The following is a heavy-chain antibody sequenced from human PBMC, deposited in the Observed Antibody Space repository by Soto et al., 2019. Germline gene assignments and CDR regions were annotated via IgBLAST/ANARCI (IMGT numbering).Heavy chain of an antibody. D-gene: IGHD1-1*01. CDR2: IYSGGST. V-gene: IGHV3-53*01. J-gene: IGHJ4*02. CDR1: GFPVSNNY. Sequence: PGGSLRLSCAVSGFPVSNNYMTWVGQAPGKGLEWVSVIYSGGSTHYADSVKGRSTISRDNSENTLHLQMDSLRAEDTAVYYCVKGVAHNDNYIPFEYWGQGTLVTVSS. CDR3: VKGVAHNDNYIPFEY.